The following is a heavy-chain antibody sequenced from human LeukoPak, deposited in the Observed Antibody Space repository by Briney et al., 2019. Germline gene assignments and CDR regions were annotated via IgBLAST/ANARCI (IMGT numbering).Heavy chain of an antibody. J-gene: IGHJ4*02. CDR1: GGSISSGGYS. Sequence: SETLSLTCAVSGGSISSGGYSWSWIRQPPGKGLEWIGYIYHSGSTYYNPSLKSRVTISVDRSKNQFSLKLSSVTAADTAVYYCARVHGGFGELFTECYFDYWGQGTLVTVSS. D-gene: IGHD3-10*01. V-gene: IGHV4-30-2*01. CDR3: ARVHGGFGELFTECYFDY. CDR2: IYHSGST.